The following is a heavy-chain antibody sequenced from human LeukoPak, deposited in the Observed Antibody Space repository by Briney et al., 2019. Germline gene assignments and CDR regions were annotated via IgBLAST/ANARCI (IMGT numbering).Heavy chain of an antibody. CDR2: ISSSSSYI. J-gene: IGHJ4*02. V-gene: IGHV3-21*01. CDR3: ASTGYSYGYRLDY. Sequence: GGSLRLSCAASGFTFSSYSMNWVRQAPGKGLEWVSSISSSSSYIYYADSVKGRFTISRDNAKNSLYLQMNSLRAEDTAVYYCASTGYSYGYRLDYLGQGTLVTVSS. CDR1: GFTFSSYS. D-gene: IGHD5-18*01.